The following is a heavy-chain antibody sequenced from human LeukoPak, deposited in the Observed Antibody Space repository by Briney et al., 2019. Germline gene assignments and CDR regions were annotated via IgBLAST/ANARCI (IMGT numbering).Heavy chain of an antibody. CDR1: GFTFSSYW. V-gene: IGHV3-23*01. CDR3: AKDNDPYYYDSSGYDY. J-gene: IGHJ4*02. D-gene: IGHD3-22*01. Sequence: GGSLRLSCAASGFTFSSYWMSWVRQAPGKGLEWVSAISGSGGSTYYADSVKGRFTISRDNSKNTLYLQMNSLRAEDTAVYYCAKDNDPYYYDSSGYDYWGQGTLVTVSS. CDR2: ISGSGGST.